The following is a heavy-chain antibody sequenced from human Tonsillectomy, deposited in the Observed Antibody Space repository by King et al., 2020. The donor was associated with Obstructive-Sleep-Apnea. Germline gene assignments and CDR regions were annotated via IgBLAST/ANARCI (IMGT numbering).Heavy chain of an antibody. V-gene: IGHV3-23*04. Sequence: VQLVESWGGLVQPGGSLRLSCAASGFTFSSYAMSWVRQAPGKGLEWVSAISGSGGSTYYADSVKGRFTISRDNSKNTLYLQMNSLRAEDTAVYYCAKVPYDYVWGSYRPSYFDYWGQGTLVTVSS. J-gene: IGHJ4*02. CDR1: GFTFSSYA. CDR2: ISGSGGST. CDR3: AKVPYDYVWGSYRPSYFDY. D-gene: IGHD3-16*02.